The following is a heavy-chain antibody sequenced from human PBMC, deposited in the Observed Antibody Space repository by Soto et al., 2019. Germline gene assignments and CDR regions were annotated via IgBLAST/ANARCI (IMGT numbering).Heavy chain of an antibody. D-gene: IGHD3-22*01. CDR1: GGTFSSYA. CDR3: ARDQVVDRTMIVVTYYYYGMDV. J-gene: IGHJ6*02. Sequence: SVKVSCKASGGTFSSYAISWVRQAPGQGLEWMGGIIPIFGTANYAQKFQGRVTITADESTSTAYMELSSLRSEDTAVYYCARDQVVDRTMIVVTYYYYGMDVWGQGTTVTVSS. CDR2: IIPIFGTA. V-gene: IGHV1-69*13.